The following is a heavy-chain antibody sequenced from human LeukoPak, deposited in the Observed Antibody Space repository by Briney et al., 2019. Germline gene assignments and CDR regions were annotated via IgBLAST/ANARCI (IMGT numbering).Heavy chain of an antibody. V-gene: IGHV1-69*13. CDR3: ARGIVATIEPTDALDI. CDR2: IIPIFGTA. Sequence: ASVKVSCKASGGTFSSYAISWVRQAPGQGLEWMGGIIPIFGTANYAQKFQGRVTITADESTSTAYMELSSLRSEDTAVYYCARGIVATIEPTDALDIWGQGTMVTVSS. J-gene: IGHJ3*02. D-gene: IGHD5-12*01. CDR1: GGTFSSYA.